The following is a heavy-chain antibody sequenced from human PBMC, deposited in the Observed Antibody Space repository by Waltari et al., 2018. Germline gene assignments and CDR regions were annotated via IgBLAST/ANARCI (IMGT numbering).Heavy chain of an antibody. CDR3: VRRVGTAVAVVDY. D-gene: IGHD5-18*01. J-gene: IGHJ4*02. V-gene: IGHV4-34*01. CDR1: GGSFSGYY. Sequence: QVQLQQWGAGLLKPSETLSLTCAVYGGSFSGYYWSWIRQPPGKGLGWIGEISHSRCTNYNPSRRSRVTIAVSTSKNPFSLNLSSVTAADTAVYYCVRRVGTAVAVVDYWGQGTLVTVSS. CDR2: ISHSRCT.